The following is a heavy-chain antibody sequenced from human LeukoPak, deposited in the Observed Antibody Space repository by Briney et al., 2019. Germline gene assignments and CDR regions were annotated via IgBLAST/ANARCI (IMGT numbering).Heavy chain of an antibody. V-gene: IGHV3-23*01. J-gene: IGHJ4*02. CDR3: AKAYGSGSYYHFDY. CDR1: GFTFSSHA. Sequence: GGSLRLSRAASGFTFSSHAMSWVRQAPGKGLEWVSHISGSGGSTYYADSVKGRFTISRDNSKNTLYLQMNSLRAEDTAVYYCAKAYGSGSYYHFDYWGQGTLVTVSS. CDR2: ISGSGGST. D-gene: IGHD3-10*01.